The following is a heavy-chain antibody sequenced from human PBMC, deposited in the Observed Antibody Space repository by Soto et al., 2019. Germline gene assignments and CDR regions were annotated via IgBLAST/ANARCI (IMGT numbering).Heavy chain of an antibody. Sequence: QVQLVQSGAEVKKPGASVKVSCKASGYTFTSYAMHWVRQAPGQRLEWMGWINAGNGNTKYSQKFQGRVTITRDTSASTAYMELSSLRSEDTAVYYCGRSSGYYYGDYWGQGTLVTVSS. CDR2: INAGNGNT. J-gene: IGHJ4*02. CDR3: GRSSGYYYGDY. CDR1: GYTFTSYA. D-gene: IGHD3-22*01. V-gene: IGHV1-3*01.